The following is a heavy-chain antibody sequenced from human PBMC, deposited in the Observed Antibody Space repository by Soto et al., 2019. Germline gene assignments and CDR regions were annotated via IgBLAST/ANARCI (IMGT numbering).Heavy chain of an antibody. D-gene: IGHD1-26*01. CDR3: AKGATSSNSFDF. CDR1: GFTFSSYG. CDR2: IKSKVDDGTA. J-gene: IGHJ4*02. Sequence: GGSLRLSCAASGFTFSSYGMHWVRQAPGKGLEWVGRIKSKVDDGTADYGTLVDGRFTISRDDSKNIVFLQMTSLKTEDTALYYCAKGATSSNSFDFWGQGTLVTVSS. V-gene: IGHV3-15*07.